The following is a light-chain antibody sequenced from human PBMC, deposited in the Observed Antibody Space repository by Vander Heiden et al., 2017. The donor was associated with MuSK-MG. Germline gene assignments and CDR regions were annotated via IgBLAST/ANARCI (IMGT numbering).Light chain of an antibody. CDR3: QQSDSTPNT. CDR2: AAS. V-gene: IGKV1-39*01. Sequence: DIQMTQSPSSLSASVGDRVTITCRASQSISSYLNWYQQKPGKAPKLLIYAASSLQSGVPSRFSGSGSGTDFTLTISRLQPEDFATYYCQQSDSTPNTFGQGTLLEIK. CDR1: QSISSY. J-gene: IGKJ5*01.